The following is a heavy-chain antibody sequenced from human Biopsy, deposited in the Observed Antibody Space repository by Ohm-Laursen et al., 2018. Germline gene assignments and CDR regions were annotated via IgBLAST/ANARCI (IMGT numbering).Heavy chain of an antibody. Sequence: SVKVSCKVSGYTLTDLSMHWVRQAPGKGLKWMGGFAPENGKTIYAQKFQGRVTMTEDTSTDTAYMELSNLRSEDTAVYYCAGDINNWNVNYWGQGTLVIVSS. CDR2: FAPENGKT. D-gene: IGHD1-20*01. CDR3: AGDINNWNVNY. V-gene: IGHV1-24*01. CDR1: GYTLTDLS. J-gene: IGHJ4*02.